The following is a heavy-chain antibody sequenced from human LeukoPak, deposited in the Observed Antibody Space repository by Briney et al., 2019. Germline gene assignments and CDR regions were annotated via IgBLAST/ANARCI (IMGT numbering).Heavy chain of an antibody. Sequence: GGSLRLSCAASGFTFSSHAMSWVRQAPGKGLEWVSTISGSGGNTYHADSVRGRFTISRDNSKNTLYLQMNSLRAEDTAIYYCAKVSWANYFDYWGQGTLVTVSS. CDR3: AKVSWANYFDY. D-gene: IGHD6-13*01. J-gene: IGHJ4*02. CDR2: ISGSGGNT. V-gene: IGHV3-23*01. CDR1: GFTFSSHA.